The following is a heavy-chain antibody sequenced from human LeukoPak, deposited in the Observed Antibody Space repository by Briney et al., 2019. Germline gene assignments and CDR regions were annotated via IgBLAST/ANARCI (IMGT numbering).Heavy chain of an antibody. CDR1: GGSISSYY. J-gene: IGHJ4*02. V-gene: IGHV4-59*01. D-gene: IGHD6-13*01. Sequence: PSETLSLTCTVSGGSISSYYWSWIRQPPGKGLEWIGYIYYSGSTNYNPSLKSRVTISVDTSKNQFSLKLSSVTAADTAAYYCARVASAAVFDYWGQGTLVTVSS. CDR3: ARVASAAVFDY. CDR2: IYYSGST.